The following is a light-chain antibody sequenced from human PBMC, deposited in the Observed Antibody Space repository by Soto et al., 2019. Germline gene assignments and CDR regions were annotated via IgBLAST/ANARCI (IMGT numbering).Light chain of an antibody. CDR2: DXS. V-gene: IGKV1-39*01. CDR3: QQLNSDPRT. J-gene: IGKJ4*02. CDR1: QSISSY. Sequence: IHMTQSPSSLSASLGDRVTVTXRASQSISSYLNWYQQEPGXAPNXXXYDXSSLQRGGPSGLSGSGSGTEFTLTISSLQPEDFATYSCQQLNSDPRTFGGGTKVDI.